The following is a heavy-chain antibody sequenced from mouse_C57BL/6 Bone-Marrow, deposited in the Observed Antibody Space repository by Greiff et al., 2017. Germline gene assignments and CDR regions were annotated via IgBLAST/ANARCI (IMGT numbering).Heavy chain of an antibody. D-gene: IGHD2-3*01. CDR2: IDPSDSYT. Sequence: QVQLQQPGAELVRPGTSVKLSCKASGYTFTSYWMHWVKQRPGQGFEWIGVIDPSDSYTNYNQKFKGKATLTVDTSSSTAYMQLSSLTSEDSAVYYCARDGYYDYFDYWGQGTTLTVS. CDR3: ARDGYYDYFDY. V-gene: IGHV1-59*01. J-gene: IGHJ2*01. CDR1: GYTFTSYW.